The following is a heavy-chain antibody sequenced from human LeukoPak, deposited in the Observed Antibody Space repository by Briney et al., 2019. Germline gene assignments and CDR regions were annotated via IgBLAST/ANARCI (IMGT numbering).Heavy chain of an antibody. J-gene: IGHJ4*02. CDR2: YYYSGIT. CDR1: GGSISSYSYY. D-gene: IGHD4-23*01. V-gene: IGHV4-39*07. CDR3: GRGGVVTHFDY. Sequence: SETLSLTCIVSGGSISSYSYYWGWIRQPPGKGRVLIWSYYYSGITYYNPSLKSLLTISVDMHKNQFSVKLRSVTAADRAVYYCGRGGVVTHFDYWGQGTLVTVSS.